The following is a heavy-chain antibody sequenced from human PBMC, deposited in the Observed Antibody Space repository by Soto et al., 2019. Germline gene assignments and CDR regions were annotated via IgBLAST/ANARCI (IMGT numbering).Heavy chain of an antibody. CDR1: GFPFEKYG. CDR3: ARGGVEPFDY. Sequence: QEQLVESGGGVVQPGRSLRLSCAASGFPFEKYGMHWVRQAPGKGLEWVAIIWHDGNKRYHADSVKGRFTVSRDNSKNTLYLQMDGLRTEDTAVYYCARGGVEPFDYWGQGALVTVSS. V-gene: IGHV3-33*01. CDR2: IWHDGNKR. D-gene: IGHD3-10*01. J-gene: IGHJ4*02.